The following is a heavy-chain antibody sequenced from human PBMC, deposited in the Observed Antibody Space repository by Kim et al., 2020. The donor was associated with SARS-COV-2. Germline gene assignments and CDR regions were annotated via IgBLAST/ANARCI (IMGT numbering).Heavy chain of an antibody. J-gene: IGHJ4*01. V-gene: IGHV3-23*01. CDR1: GFTFSNIA. D-gene: IGHD3-10*01. Sequence: GGSLRLSCAASGFTFSNIAMNWVRQAPGKGLQWVSAISAYSDYLLYADSVKGRFTISRDNSKNMLYLQLNDLRAEDTAIYYCAKGAPGPAYAGGFESWG. CDR2: ISAYSDYL. CDR3: AKGAPGPAYAGGFES.